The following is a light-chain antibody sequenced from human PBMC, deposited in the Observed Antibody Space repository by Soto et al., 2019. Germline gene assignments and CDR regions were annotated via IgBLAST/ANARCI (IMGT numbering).Light chain of an antibody. Sequence: DIQMTQSPSSLSASVGDRVTITCQASQDISYYLNWYQQKAGKAPKLLIFDASNLDTGVPSRFSGSGSGTDFTLTVSSLQAEDIATYYCQQHDSLPLTFGGGTKVEIE. CDR3: QQHDSLPLT. CDR1: QDISYY. CDR2: DAS. V-gene: IGKV1-33*01. J-gene: IGKJ4*01.